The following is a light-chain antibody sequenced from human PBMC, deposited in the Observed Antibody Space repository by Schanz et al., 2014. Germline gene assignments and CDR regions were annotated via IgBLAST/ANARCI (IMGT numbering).Light chain of an antibody. J-gene: IGLJ3*02. CDR2: STN. CDR1: SGSVSPSYY. CDR3: VLFMGRGISV. V-gene: IGLV8-61*01. Sequence: QTVVTQEPSFSVSPGGTVTLTCGLSSGSVSPSYYPSWYQQTPGQAPRTLIYSTNTRSSGVPDRFSGSILGNKAALTITGAQADDESAYYCVLFMGRGISVFGGGTKLTVL.